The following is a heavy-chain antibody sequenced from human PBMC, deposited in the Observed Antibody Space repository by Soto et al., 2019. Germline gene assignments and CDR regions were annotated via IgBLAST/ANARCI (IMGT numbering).Heavy chain of an antibody. J-gene: IGHJ6*03. CDR1: GYTFTSYG. CDR3: ARDQEPSTLYYDYYYMDV. V-gene: IGHV1-46*03. Sequence: ASVKVSCKASGYTFTSYGISWVRQAPGQGLEWMGWINPSGGSTSYAQKFQGRVTMTRDTSTSTVYMGVSGLRSEDTAVYYCARDQEPSTLYYDYYYMDVWGKGTTVTVSS. CDR2: INPSGGST.